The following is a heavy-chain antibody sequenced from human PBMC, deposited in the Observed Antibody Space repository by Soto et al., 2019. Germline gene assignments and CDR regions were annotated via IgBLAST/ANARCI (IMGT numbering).Heavy chain of an antibody. CDR1: GFSLSTNGVG. D-gene: IGHD1-26*01. CDR3: AHRRGAYYFDY. CDR2: IYWDGDK. Sequence: QITLKESGHTLVKPTQTLTLTCTFSGFSLSTNGVGVGWIRQPPGKALEWLALIYWDGDKRYSPSLKSRLTITKDTSINQLVRTMTNMDPVDTATYYCAHRRGAYYFDYWGQGTLVTVSS. J-gene: IGHJ4*02. V-gene: IGHV2-5*02.